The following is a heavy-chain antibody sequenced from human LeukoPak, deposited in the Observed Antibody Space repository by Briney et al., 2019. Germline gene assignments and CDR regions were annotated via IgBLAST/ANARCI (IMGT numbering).Heavy chain of an antibody. D-gene: IGHD4-17*01. CDR2: IKSDGSST. Sequence: AGGSLRLSCAASGFTFSSYWMHWVRQVPGEGLVWVSRIKSDGSSTSYADSVKGRFTISRDNAKNTLYLQMNSLRAEDTAVYYCARDNLYGAFDYWGQGTRVTVSS. V-gene: IGHV3-74*01. CDR1: GFTFSSYW. J-gene: IGHJ4*02. CDR3: ARDNLYGAFDY.